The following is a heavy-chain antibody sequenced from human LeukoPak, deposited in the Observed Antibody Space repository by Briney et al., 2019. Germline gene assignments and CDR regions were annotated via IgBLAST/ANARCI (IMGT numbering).Heavy chain of an antibody. V-gene: IGHV3-23*01. CDR1: GFTFSSYA. D-gene: IGHD5-12*01. J-gene: IGHJ4*02. CDR3: ARAGVDIVATILSYFDY. CDR2: ISGSGGST. Sequence: PGGSLRLSCAASGFTFSSYAMSWVRQAPGKGLEWVSAISGSGGSTYYADSVKGRFTISRDNSKNTLYLQMNSLRAEDTAVYYCARAGVDIVATILSYFDYWGQGTLVTVSS.